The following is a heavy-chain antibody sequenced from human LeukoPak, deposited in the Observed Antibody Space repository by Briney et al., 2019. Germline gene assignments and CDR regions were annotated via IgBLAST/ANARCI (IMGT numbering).Heavy chain of an antibody. CDR3: ATLGYPLDY. CDR2: INHSGST. J-gene: IGHJ4*02. CDR1: GGSFSGYY. Sequence: PSETLSLTCAVYGGSFSGYYWSLIRQPPGKGLEWIGEINHSGSTNYNPSLKSRVTISVDTSKNQLSLKLSSVTAADTAVYYCATLGYPLDYWGQGTLVTVST. D-gene: IGHD2-15*01. V-gene: IGHV4-34*01.